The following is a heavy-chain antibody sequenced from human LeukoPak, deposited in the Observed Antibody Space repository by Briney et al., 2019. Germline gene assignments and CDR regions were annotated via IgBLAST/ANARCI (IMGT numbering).Heavy chain of an antibody. D-gene: IGHD2-15*01. CDR3: ARRYGSGYLDY. Sequence: GGSLRLSCAASGFTFSSYGMHWVRQAPGKGLEWVAVIWYDGSNKYYADSVKGRFTISRDNSKNTLYLQMNSLRAEDTAVYYCARRYGSGYLDYWGQGTLVTVSS. J-gene: IGHJ4*02. V-gene: IGHV3-33*01. CDR2: IWYDGSNK. CDR1: GFTFSSYG.